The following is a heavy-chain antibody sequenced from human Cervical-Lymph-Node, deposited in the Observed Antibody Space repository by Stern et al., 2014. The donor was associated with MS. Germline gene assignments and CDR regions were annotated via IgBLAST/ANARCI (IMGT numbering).Heavy chain of an antibody. CDR2: INPSGAK. Sequence: AQLVESGSEVKKPGASVKVSCKASEYTHNNYLIHWVRQAPGQRPDWMGVINPSGAKNYAQKVQDRVTMTTDAATSTFYMELSRLRSEDTAVYYCAVRYCSGGRCYSVPDVWGQGTTVIVSS. D-gene: IGHD2-15*01. CDR3: AVRYCSGGRCYSVPDV. CDR1: EYTHNNYL. V-gene: IGHV1-46*02. J-gene: IGHJ6*02.